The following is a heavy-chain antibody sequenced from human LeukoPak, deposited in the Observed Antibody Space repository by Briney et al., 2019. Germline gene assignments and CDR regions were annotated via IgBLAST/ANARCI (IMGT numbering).Heavy chain of an antibody. Sequence: GGSLRLSCAASGFTFSGHWMSWVRQAPGKGLEWVANINQGGSDKYYVDSVKGRFTISRDNSKNTLYLQMNSLRAEDTAVYYCAKGGSSSSPYYYYYMDVWGKGTTVTVSS. CDR3: AKGGSSSSPYYYYYMDV. V-gene: IGHV3-7*03. D-gene: IGHD6-6*01. J-gene: IGHJ6*03. CDR2: INQGGSDK. CDR1: GFTFSGHW.